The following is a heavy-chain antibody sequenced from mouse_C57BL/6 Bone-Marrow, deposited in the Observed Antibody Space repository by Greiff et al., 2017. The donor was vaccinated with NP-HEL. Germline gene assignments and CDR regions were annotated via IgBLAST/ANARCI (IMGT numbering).Heavy chain of an antibody. Sequence: EVQLQQSGPGLVKPSQSLSLTCSVTGYSITSGYYWNWIRQFPGNKLEWMGYISYDGSNNYNPSLKNRISITRDTSKNQFFLKLNSVTTEDTATYYCAREAQDYAMDYWGQGTSVTVSS. J-gene: IGHJ4*01. CDR3: AREAQDYAMDY. V-gene: IGHV3-6*01. CDR2: ISYDGSN. D-gene: IGHD3-2*02. CDR1: GYSITSGYY.